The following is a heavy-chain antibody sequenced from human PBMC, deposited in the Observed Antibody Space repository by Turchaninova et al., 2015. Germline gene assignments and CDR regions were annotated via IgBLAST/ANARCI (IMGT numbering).Heavy chain of an antibody. V-gene: IGHV4-39*01. CDR2: IYYRGST. J-gene: IGHJ3*02. CDR3: ARLYDFWSGYPDAFDI. D-gene: IGHD3-3*01. CDR1: GGSISSSSYY. Sequence: QLQLQESGPGLVTPSETLSLTCPVSGGSISSSSYYGGWIHQPPGKGLEWVGSIYYRGSTYYNPSLKSRVTISVDTSKNQFSLKLSSVTAADTAVYYCARLYDFWSGYPDAFDIWGQGTMVTVSS.